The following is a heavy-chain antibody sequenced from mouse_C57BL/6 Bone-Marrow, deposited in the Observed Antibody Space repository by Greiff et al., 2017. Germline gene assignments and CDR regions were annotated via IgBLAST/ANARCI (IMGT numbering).Heavy chain of an antibody. CDR1: GYAFSSYW. Sequence: VQLQQSGPELVKPGASVKFSCKASGYAFSSYWMHWVKQRPGQGLEWIGRIYPGDGDTNYNGKFKGKAKLTADNSSSTAYMQLSSLTSADSAVYFCAGYYSRNYDVWGTGTTVTVSS. CDR3: AGYYSRNYDV. D-gene: IGHD2-12*01. J-gene: IGHJ1*03. V-gene: IGHV1-82*01. CDR2: IYPGDGDT.